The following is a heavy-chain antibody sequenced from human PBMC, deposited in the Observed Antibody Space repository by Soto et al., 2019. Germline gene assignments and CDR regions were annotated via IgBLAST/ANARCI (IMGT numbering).Heavy chain of an antibody. CDR3: AREGSYSAYNFAHGIQLWSFDF. CDR2: IFSSGST. D-gene: IGHD5-12*01. CDR1: GGSINTFY. J-gene: IGHJ4*02. Sequence: SETLSLTCTVSGGSINTFYWSWVRQPAGKGLEWIGRIFSSGSTSFNPTLESRVAMSVDTSKNHFSLNLSSVTAADMAVYYCAREGSYSAYNFAHGIQLWSFDFWGQGALVTVSS. V-gene: IGHV4-4*07.